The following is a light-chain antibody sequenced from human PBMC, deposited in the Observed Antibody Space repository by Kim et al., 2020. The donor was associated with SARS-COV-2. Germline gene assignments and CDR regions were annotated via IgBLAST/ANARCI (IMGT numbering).Light chain of an antibody. J-gene: IGKJ4*01. CDR2: GAS. CDR3: QQYGTSPLT. V-gene: IGKV3-20*01. Sequence: PGETATVSCRTSQTVGSNNLACYQQKPGQAPRLRIYGASSRATGIPDRFSGSGSETEFTLTISRLDPEDFAMYYCQQYGTSPLTFGGGTKVDIK. CDR1: QTVGSNN.